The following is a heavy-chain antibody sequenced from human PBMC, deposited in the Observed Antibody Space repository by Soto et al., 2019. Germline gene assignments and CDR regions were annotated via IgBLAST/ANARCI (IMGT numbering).Heavy chain of an antibody. V-gene: IGHV3-30-3*01. D-gene: IGHD3-10*01. CDR3: ARETTYYYGSGSYPYYGMDV. Sequence: LRLSCAASGFTFSDYAMHWVRQAPGKGLEWVAIISYDGDNTYYADSVKGRFTISRDNSKNTLYLQMNSLRAEDTAVYYCARETTYYYGSGSYPYYGMDVWGQGTTVTVSS. J-gene: IGHJ6*02. CDR1: GFTFSDYA. CDR2: ISYDGDNT.